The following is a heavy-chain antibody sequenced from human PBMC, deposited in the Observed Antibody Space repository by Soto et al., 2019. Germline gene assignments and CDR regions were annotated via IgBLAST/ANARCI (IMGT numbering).Heavy chain of an antibody. CDR2: IIPIFGTA. CDR1: GGTFSSYA. V-gene: IGHV1-69*06. Sequence: QVQLVQSGAEVKKPGSSVKVSCKASGGTFSSYAISWVRQAPGQGLEWMGGIIPIFGTADYAQKFQGRVTITADKSTRTAYMELSSLRSEDTAVYYCARDPVGATKWFDPWGQGTLVTVSS. D-gene: IGHD1-26*01. CDR3: ARDPVGATKWFDP. J-gene: IGHJ5*02.